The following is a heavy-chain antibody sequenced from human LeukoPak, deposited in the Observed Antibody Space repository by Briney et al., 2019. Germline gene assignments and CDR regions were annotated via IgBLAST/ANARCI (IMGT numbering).Heavy chain of an antibody. CDR1: GYTFTDYY. CDR2: INPNSGGT. J-gene: IGHJ4*02. Sequence: ASVKVSCKASGYTFTDYYMHWVRQAPGQGLEWMGWINPNSGGTNYAQKFQGRVTMTRDTSISTAYMELSRLRSDDTAVYYCARVPNSGYDWYYFDYWGQGTLVSVSS. D-gene: IGHD5-12*01. V-gene: IGHV1-2*02. CDR3: ARVPNSGYDWYYFDY.